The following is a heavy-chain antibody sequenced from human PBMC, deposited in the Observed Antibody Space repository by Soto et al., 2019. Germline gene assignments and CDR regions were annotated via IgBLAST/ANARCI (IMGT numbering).Heavy chain of an antibody. Sequence: QVQLVQSGAEVKKPGASVKVSCKASGYTFTSYGISWVRQAPGQGLEWMGWISAYNGNTNYAQKLQGRVTMTTDTSTRTAYMELRSLRSDDTAVYYCARDRDVSESSSGGAFDYWGQGTLVTVSS. D-gene: IGHD6-6*01. CDR1: GYTFTSYG. J-gene: IGHJ4*02. V-gene: IGHV1-18*01. CDR2: ISAYNGNT. CDR3: ARDRDVSESSSGGAFDY.